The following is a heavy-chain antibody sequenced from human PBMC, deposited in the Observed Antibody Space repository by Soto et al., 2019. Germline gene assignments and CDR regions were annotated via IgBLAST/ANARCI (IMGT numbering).Heavy chain of an antibody. CDR2: IKQDGSEK. Sequence: GGSLRLSCAASGFTFSSYWMSWVRQAPGKGLEWVANIKQDGSEKYYVDSVKGRFTISRDNAKNSLYLQMNSLRAEDTAVYYCARGYSFHFDYYYYYMDVWGKGTTVTVSS. CDR3: ARGYSFHFDYYYYYMDV. V-gene: IGHV3-7*01. J-gene: IGHJ6*03. CDR1: GFTFSSYW. D-gene: IGHD4-4*01.